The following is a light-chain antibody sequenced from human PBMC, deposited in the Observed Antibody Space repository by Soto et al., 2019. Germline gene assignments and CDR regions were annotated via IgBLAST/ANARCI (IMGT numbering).Light chain of an antibody. CDR1: QSISSY. CDR3: KQSYSTPYT. V-gene: IGKV1-39*01. J-gene: IGKJ2*01. Sequence: DIQMTQSPSSLSASVGDRVTITCRASQSISSYLNRYQQKPGKAPKILIYAASSLQSGVPSRFSGSGSGTDFNLTITSLQPEDFETYYCKQSYSTPYTFGQGTKLEIK. CDR2: AAS.